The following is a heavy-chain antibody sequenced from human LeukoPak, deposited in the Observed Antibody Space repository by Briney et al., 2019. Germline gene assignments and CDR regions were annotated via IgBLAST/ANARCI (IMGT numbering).Heavy chain of an antibody. CDR3: VGGGSSGLIAY. D-gene: IGHD6-19*01. CDR2: IRSKAYGGTT. Sequence: KPGRSLRLSCTASGFTFGDYAMSWFRQAPGKGLEWVGFIRSKAYGGTTEYAASVKGRFTISRDDSKSIAYLQMNSLKTEDTAVYYCVGGGSSGLIAYWGQRTLVTVSS. J-gene: IGHJ4*02. CDR1: GFTFGDYA. V-gene: IGHV3-49*05.